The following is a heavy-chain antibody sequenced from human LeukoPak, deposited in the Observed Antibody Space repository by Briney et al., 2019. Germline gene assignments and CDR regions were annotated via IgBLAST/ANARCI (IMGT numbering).Heavy chain of an antibody. J-gene: IGHJ4*02. V-gene: IGHV4-34*01. CDR3: ASNGDDFWSGYSDY. Sequence: SETLSLTCAVYGGSFSGYYWSWIRQPPGKGLEWIGEINHSGSTNYNPSLKSRVTISVDTSKNQFSLKLSPVTAADTAVYYCASNGDDFWSGYSDYWGQGTLVTVSS. CDR2: INHSGST. CDR1: GGSFSGYY. D-gene: IGHD3-3*01.